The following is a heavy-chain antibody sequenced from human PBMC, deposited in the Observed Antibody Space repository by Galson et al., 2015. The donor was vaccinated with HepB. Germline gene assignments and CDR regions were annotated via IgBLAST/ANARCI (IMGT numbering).Heavy chain of an antibody. CDR2: TYYRAKWYS. Sequence: CAISGDSVSNNNAAWNWIRLPPLRGLEWLGRTYYRAKWYSDYGVSVKGRITIKPDTSKNQFSLQLSSVTPEDTAVYYCAKVSGTIYYYGMDVWGQGTTVAVSS. V-gene: IGHV6-1*01. CDR3: AKVSGTIYYYGMDV. CDR1: GDSVSNNNAA. D-gene: IGHD6-13*01. J-gene: IGHJ6*02.